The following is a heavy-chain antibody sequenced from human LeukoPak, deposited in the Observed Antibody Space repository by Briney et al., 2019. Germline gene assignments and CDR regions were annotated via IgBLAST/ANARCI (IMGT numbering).Heavy chain of an antibody. J-gene: IGHJ4*02. CDR3: VRGGVTGSATYYVLN. Sequence: GGTLRPSYAAPGFTFSSYWMHWVRQVPGKGLVWVSRINNDGSTTRYADSVKGRFTISRDNAKNTVYLQMNSLRAEDTAVYYCVRGGVTGSATYYVLNWGQRTLITVSS. D-gene: IGHD3-10*01. CDR2: INNDGSTT. V-gene: IGHV3-74*01. CDR1: GFTFSSYW.